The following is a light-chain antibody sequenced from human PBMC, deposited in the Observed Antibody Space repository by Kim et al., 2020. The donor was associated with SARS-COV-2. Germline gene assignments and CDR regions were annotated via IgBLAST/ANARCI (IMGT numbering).Light chain of an antibody. J-gene: IGKJ4*01. V-gene: IGKV1-27*01. CDR1: QGIGTY. CDR2: AAS. Sequence: ASVGDRVTITCRASQGIGTYLAWYQQKPEKVPNLLIYAASALQSGVPSRFNGSVSGTDFTLTISSLQPEDVATYYCQKYFSAPLTFGGGTKVDIK. CDR3: QKYFSAPLT.